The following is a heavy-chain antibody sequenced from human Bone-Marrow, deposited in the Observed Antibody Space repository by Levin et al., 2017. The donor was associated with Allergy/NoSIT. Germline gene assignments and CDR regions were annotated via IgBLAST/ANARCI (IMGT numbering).Heavy chain of an antibody. V-gene: IGHV1-2*02. CDR2: INPNSGGT. CDR3: ARDHPYNGYDYDY. J-gene: IGHJ4*02. Sequence: GESLKISCKASGYTFTGYYMLWVRQAPGQGLEWMGWINPNSGGTNYAQQFQGRVTMTRDTSISTAYMELSSLRSDDTAVYYCARDHPYNGYDYDYWGQGTLVTVSS. CDR1: GYTFTGYY. D-gene: IGHD5-12*01.